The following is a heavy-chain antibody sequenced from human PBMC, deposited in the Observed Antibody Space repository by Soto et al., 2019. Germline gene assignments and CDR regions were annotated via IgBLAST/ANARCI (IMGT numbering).Heavy chain of an antibody. D-gene: IGHD5-18*01. V-gene: IGHV4-34*01. J-gene: IGHJ3*02. CDR2: INHSGST. CDR1: GGSFSGYY. CDR3: ARGLLVGYSYGYHDDALDI. Sequence: PSETLSLTCAVYGGSFSGYYWSWIRQPPGKGPEWIGEINHSGSTNYNPSLKSRVTISVDTSKNQFSLKLSSVTAADTAVYYCARGLLVGYSYGYHDDALDISAQRTTVTGS.